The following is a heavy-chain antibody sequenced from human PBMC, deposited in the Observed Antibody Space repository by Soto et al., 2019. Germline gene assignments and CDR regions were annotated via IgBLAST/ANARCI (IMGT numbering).Heavy chain of an antibody. CDR2: IYQSGST. J-gene: IGHJ4*02. CDR1: GGSISSGGYS. CDR3: ASSRGSPVPLDY. Sequence: QLQLQESGSGLVKPSQTLSLTCAVSGGSISSGGYSWSWIRQPPGKGLEWIGYIYQSGSTYYNPPLKSRVTISVDRSKNQFSLKLSSVTAADTAVYYCASSRGSPVPLDYWGQGTLVTVSS. D-gene: IGHD1-26*01. V-gene: IGHV4-30-2*01.